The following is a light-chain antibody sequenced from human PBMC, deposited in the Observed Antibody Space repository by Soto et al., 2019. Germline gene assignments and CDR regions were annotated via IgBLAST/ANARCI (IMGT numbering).Light chain of an antibody. J-gene: IGKJ1*01. V-gene: IGKV1-9*01. Sequence: DIQMTQSPSSLSAALGYRVTITCRASQGISSYLAWYQQKPGKAPKLLIYAASTLQSGVPSRFSGSGSGTDFTLTISSLQPEDFATYYCQQLNSYPWTFGQGTKVDI. CDR2: AAS. CDR3: QQLNSYPWT. CDR1: QGISSY.